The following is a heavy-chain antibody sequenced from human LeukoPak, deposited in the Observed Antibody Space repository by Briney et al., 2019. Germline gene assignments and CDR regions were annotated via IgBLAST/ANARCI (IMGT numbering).Heavy chain of an antibody. CDR3: AGEPHYDFFSGSPAPLFDY. CDR2: IYYSGST. D-gene: IGHD3-3*01. Sequence: SETLSLTCAVYGGSFSGYYWGWIRQPPGKGLEWIGSIYYSGSTYYNPSLKSRVTISVDTSKNQFSLKLSSVTAADTAVYYCAGEPHYDFFSGSPAPLFDYWGQGTLVTVSS. J-gene: IGHJ4*02. V-gene: IGHV4-34*01. CDR1: GGSFSGYY.